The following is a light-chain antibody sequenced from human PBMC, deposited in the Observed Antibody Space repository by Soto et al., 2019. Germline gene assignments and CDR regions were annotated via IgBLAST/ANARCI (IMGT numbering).Light chain of an antibody. J-gene: IGLJ3*02. V-gene: IGLV7-43*01. CDR1: TGAVTSGFY. CDR3: LLYYGDALV. CDR2: STT. Sequence: QTVVTQEHSLTVSPGGTVTLTCASSTGAVTSGFYPNWFQQKPGQAPRGLIYSTTNKHSWTPARFSGSLLGGKAALTLSGVQPEDEAEYYCLLYYGDALVFGGVTKLTVL.